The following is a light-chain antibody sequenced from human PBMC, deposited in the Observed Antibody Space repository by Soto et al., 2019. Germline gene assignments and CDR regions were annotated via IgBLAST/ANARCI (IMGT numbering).Light chain of an antibody. CDR2: DAS. CDR3: QQYNSYSPT. Sequence: DIQMTQSPSTLSASVGDRVTITCRASQSISSWLAWYQQKPGKAPKLLIYDASSLESGVPSRFSGSGSGTEFTLTISSLQPDDFATYYCQQYNSYSPTVGGGTKVDIK. CDR1: QSISSW. J-gene: IGKJ4*01. V-gene: IGKV1-5*01.